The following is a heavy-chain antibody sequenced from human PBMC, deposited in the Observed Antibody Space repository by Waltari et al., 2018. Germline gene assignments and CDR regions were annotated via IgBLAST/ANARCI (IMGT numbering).Heavy chain of an antibody. Sequence: QLQLQESGPGLVKPSETLSLTCTVSGGSISSSSYYWGWIRQSPGKGLEWIGSIYYSGRIDYNPTLKSRVTISGDTSKNQFSLELTSVTAADTAVYYCARHWKKSGYRFDPWGQGTLVTVSS. J-gene: IGHJ5*02. V-gene: IGHV4-39*01. CDR3: ARHWKKSGYRFDP. D-gene: IGHD5-12*01. CDR2: IYYSGRI. CDR1: GGSISSSSYY.